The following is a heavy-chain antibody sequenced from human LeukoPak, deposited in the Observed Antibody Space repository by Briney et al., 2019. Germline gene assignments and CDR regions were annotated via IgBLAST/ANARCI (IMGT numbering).Heavy chain of an antibody. CDR1: GGSISSYS. CDR2: ISHSGTT. CDR3: ARVEAARPYYFDY. Sequence: SQTLSLTCTVSGGSISSYSWNWIRQSPGKGLEWVGYISHSGTTSYNSSLKSRVTISVDTSKNQLSLKLTSVTAADTAVYYCARVEAARPYYFDYWGQGTLVTVSS. V-gene: IGHV4-59*08. D-gene: IGHD6-6*01. J-gene: IGHJ4*02.